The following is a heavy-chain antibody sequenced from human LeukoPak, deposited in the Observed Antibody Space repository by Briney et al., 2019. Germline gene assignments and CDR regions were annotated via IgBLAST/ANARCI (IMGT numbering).Heavy chain of an antibody. D-gene: IGHD2-2*01. V-gene: IGHV4-61*02. CDR1: GNSISSGDNY. CDR2: IYTSGST. Sequence: TSETLSLTCTVSGNSISSGDNYWSWIRQPAGKGLEWIGRIYTSGSTNNNPSLKSRVTISGDTSKNQFSLKLSSVTAADTAVYYCARGPRVVVPADMPGTEYFFDSWGQGTLVTVSA. CDR3: ARGPRVVVPADMPGTEYFFDS. J-gene: IGHJ4*02.